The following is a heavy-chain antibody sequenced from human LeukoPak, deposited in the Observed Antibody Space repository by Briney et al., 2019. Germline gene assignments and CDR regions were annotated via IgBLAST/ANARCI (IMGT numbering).Heavy chain of an antibody. CDR2: IWYDGSNK. CDR1: GFTFSSYG. V-gene: IGHV3-33*01. J-gene: IGHJ4*02. Sequence: GRSLRLSCAASGFTFSSYGVHWVRQAPGKGLEWVAVIWYDGSNKYYADSVKGRFTISRDNSKNTLYLQMNSLRAEDTAVYYCARDALHYYDSSGYFDYWGQGTLVTVSS. D-gene: IGHD3-22*01. CDR3: ARDALHYYDSSGYFDY.